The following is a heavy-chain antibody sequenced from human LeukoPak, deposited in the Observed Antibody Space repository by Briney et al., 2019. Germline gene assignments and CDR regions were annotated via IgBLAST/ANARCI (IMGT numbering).Heavy chain of an antibody. J-gene: IGHJ6*02. CDR1: GYTLTELS. CDR2: FDPEEGET. CDR3: ATIAAADFYYGMDV. Sequence: ASVKVSCKVSGYTLTELSMHWMRQAPGKGLEWMGGFDPEEGETIYAQKFQGRVTMTEDTSTDTAYMELSSLRSEDTAVYYCATIAAADFYYGMDVWGQGTTVIVSS. V-gene: IGHV1-24*01. D-gene: IGHD6-13*01.